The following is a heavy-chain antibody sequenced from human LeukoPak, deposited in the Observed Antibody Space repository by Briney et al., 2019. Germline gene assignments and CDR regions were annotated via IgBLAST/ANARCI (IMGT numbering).Heavy chain of an antibody. J-gene: IGHJ5*02. V-gene: IGHV1-18*01. CDR3: ARDLFSRSSTSCYIRWRFSNWFDP. Sequence: GASVKVSCKASGYTFTSYGISWVRQAPGQGLEWMGWISAYNGNTNYAQKLQGRVTMTTDTSTSTAYMELRSLRSDDTAVYYCARDLFSRSSTSCYIRWRFSNWFDPWGQGTLVTVSS. D-gene: IGHD2-2*02. CDR2: ISAYNGNT. CDR1: GYTFTSYG.